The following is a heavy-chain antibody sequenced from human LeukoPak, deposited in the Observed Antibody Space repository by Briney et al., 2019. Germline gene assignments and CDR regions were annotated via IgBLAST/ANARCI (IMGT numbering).Heavy chain of an antibody. CDR3: ARGGSYLSAFDI. Sequence: GGSLRLSCAASGFTVSSNYMSWVRQAPGKGLEWVSIIYSGGSTFYADSVKGRFTISRDNSKNTRYLQMNSLRAEDTAVYYCARGGSYLSAFDIWGQGTMVTVSS. V-gene: IGHV3-53*01. CDR2: IYSGGST. J-gene: IGHJ3*02. D-gene: IGHD1-26*01. CDR1: GFTVSSNY.